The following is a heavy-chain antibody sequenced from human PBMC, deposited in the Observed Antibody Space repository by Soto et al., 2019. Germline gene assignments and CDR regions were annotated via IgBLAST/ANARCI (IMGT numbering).Heavy chain of an antibody. V-gene: IGHV1-46*01. CDR3: ARDLLPQSLDDSSGYYDY. J-gene: IGHJ4*02. CDR2: INPSGGST. D-gene: IGHD3-22*01. Sequence: QVQLVQSGAEVKKPGASEKVSCKASGYTFTSYYMHWVRQAPGQGLEWMGIINPSGGSTSYAQKFQGRVTMTRDTSTSTVYMELSSLRCEDTAVYYCARDLLPQSLDDSSGYYDYWGQGTLVTGSS. CDR1: GYTFTSYY.